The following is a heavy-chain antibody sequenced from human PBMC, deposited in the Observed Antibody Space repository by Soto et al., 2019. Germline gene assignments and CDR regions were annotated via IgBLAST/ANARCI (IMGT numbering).Heavy chain of an antibody. CDR3: AKSLDGVQVQEFAP. CDR2: IASDGISK. J-gene: IGHJ5*02. Sequence: QVQLVESGGGVVQPGMSLRLSCAASGFTFENFGMHWVRQAPGKGLEWVAVIASDGISKYYADSVKGRFTISRDNSTNTLYLQMNSLRVEDTAVYYCAKSLDGVQVQEFAPRGQGTLVTVSS. D-gene: IGHD3-3*01. CDR1: GFTFENFG. V-gene: IGHV3-30*18.